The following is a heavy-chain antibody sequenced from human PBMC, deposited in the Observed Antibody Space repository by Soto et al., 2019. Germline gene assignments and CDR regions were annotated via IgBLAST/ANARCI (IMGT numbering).Heavy chain of an antibody. J-gene: IGHJ4*02. D-gene: IGHD2-15*01. Sequence: PSETLSLTCAVYGGSFSGYYWSWIRQPPGKGLEWIGEINHSGSTNYNPSLKSRVTISVDTSKNQFSLKLSSVTAADTAVYYCARGPALSGGRCCYFDYWGQGTLVTVSS. CDR1: GGSFSGYY. CDR3: ARGPALSGGRCCYFDY. V-gene: IGHV4-34*01. CDR2: INHSGST.